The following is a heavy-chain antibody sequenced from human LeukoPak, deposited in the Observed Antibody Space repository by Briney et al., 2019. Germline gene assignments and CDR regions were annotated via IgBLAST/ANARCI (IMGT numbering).Heavy chain of an antibody. V-gene: IGHV4-31*03. J-gene: IGHJ4*02. Sequence: SQTLSLTCTVSGGSISSGGYYWSWIRQHPGKGLEWIGYIYYSGSTYYNPSLKSRVTISVDTSKNQFSLKLSSVTAADTAVYYCARHEDIVVVPAADFDHWGQGTLVTVSS. D-gene: IGHD2-2*01. CDR2: IYYSGST. CDR1: GGSISSGGYY. CDR3: ARHEDIVVVPAADFDH.